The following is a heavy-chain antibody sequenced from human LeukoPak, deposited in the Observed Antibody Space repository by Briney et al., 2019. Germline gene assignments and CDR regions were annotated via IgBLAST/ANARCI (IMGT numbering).Heavy chain of an antibody. V-gene: IGHV3-66*02. J-gene: IGHJ4*02. CDR2: ICSGGST. CDR1: GFTVSSNY. Sequence: GGSLRLSCAASGFTVSSNYMSWVRQAPGKGLEWVSLICSGGSTYYADSVKGRFTISRDNSKNTLYLQMNSLRAEDTAVYYCARDLGYSYGHDSWGQGTLVTVSS. D-gene: IGHD5-18*01. CDR3: ARDLGYSYGHDS.